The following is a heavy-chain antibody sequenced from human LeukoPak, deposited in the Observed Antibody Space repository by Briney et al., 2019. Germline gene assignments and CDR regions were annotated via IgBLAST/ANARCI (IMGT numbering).Heavy chain of an antibody. CDR1: GFTVSTNY. V-gene: IGHV3-53*01. CDR3: ARGYSSGWPDF. Sequence: GGSLRLSCAASGFTVSTNYMNWVRQAPGKGLEWVSVIYGGGSTYYADSVRGRFTISRDNSKNTLYLQMNSLRAEDTAVYFCARGYSSGWPDFWGQGTLVTVSS. J-gene: IGHJ4*02. D-gene: IGHD6-25*01. CDR2: IYGGGST.